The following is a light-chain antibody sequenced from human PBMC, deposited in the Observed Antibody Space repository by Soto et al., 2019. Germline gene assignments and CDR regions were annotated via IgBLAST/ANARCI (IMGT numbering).Light chain of an antibody. V-gene: IGKV4-1*01. Sequence: DIVMTQSPDSLAVSLGERATINCKSSQSVLYTSNNLNYLAWYQQKPGQPPKLLIYWASTRESGVPDRFSGSGSGTDFTLTISSLQAEDVVVYYCQQYYGAPLTFGGGTKVEIK. CDR2: WAS. CDR3: QQYYGAPLT. J-gene: IGKJ4*01. CDR1: QSVLYTSNNLNY.